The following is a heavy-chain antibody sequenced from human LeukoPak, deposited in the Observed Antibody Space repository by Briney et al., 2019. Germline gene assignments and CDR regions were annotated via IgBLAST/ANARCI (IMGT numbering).Heavy chain of an antibody. CDR2: TSTDENIK. CDR1: GFTFSNYV. D-gene: IGHD5-12*01. Sequence: GGSLRLSCSVSGFTFSNYVTHWGRQAPGKGLGWVSVTSTDENIKLYADSVKGRFTISRDNAKNSQTLQINSLRAKDTAVYSCARDPYSGYYGDYYSYYMDVWG. CDR3: ARDPYSGYYGDYYSYYMDV. V-gene: IGHV3-30*04. J-gene: IGHJ6*03.